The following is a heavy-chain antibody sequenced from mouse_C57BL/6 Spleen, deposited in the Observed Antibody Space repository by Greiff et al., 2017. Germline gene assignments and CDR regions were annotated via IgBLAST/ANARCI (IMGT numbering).Heavy chain of an antibody. Sequence: SGPELVKPGASVKMSCKASGYTFTDYNMHWVKQSHGKSLEWIGYINPNNGGTSYNQKFKGKATLTVNKSSSTAYMELRSLTSEDSAVYYCASSSYAMDYWGQGTSVTVSS. D-gene: IGHD1-1*01. J-gene: IGHJ4*01. V-gene: IGHV1-22*01. CDR2: INPNNGGT. CDR1: GYTFTDYN. CDR3: ASSSYAMDY.